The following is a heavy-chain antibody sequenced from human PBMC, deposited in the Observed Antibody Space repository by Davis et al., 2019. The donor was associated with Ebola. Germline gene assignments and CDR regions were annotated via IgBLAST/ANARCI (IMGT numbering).Heavy chain of an antibody. CDR3: ARDRRGTYYFDF. J-gene: IGHJ4*02. CDR1: GFTFKSYG. D-gene: IGHD1-26*01. V-gene: IGHV3-33*08. Sequence: GESLKISCAATGFTFKSYGMHWIRQPPGKGLEWVATIRSDGNDEFYADSVKGRVTISRDNFKNTVDLQLNSLRAEDTAVYYCARDRRGTYYFDFWGQGSLVIVSS. CDR2: IRSDGNDE.